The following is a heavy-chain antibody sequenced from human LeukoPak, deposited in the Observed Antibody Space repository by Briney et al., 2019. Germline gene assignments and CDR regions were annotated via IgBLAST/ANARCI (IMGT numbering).Heavy chain of an antibody. D-gene: IGHD3-10*01. Sequence: ASVKVSCKASGYTFTSYDINWVRQATGQGLEWMGWMNPNSGNTGYAQKFQGRVTMTRNTSISTAYMELSSLRSEDTAVYYCARGHLVWGVIFYYYYYYMDVWGKGTTVTISS. CDR3: ARGHLVWGVIFYYYYYYMDV. CDR1: GYTFTSYD. J-gene: IGHJ6*03. CDR2: MNPNSGNT. V-gene: IGHV1-8*01.